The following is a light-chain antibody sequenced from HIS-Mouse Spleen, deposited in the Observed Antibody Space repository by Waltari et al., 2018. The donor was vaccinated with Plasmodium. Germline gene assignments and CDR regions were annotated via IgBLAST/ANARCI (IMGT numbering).Light chain of an antibody. CDR3: SSYTSSSTLNYV. J-gene: IGLJ1*01. CDR2: DFS. Sequence: QSALTQPASVSGSPGQSITISCTGTPSDVGGYNYVSWYQQHPGKAPKRLIYDFSNRPLGVSNRFSGSKSGNTASMTISGLQAEDEADYYCSSYTSSSTLNYVFGTGTKVTVL. V-gene: IGLV2-14*03. CDR1: PSDVGGYNY.